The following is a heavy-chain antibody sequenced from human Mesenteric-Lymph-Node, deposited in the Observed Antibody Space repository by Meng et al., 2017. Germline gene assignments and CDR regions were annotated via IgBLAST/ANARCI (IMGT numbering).Heavy chain of an antibody. D-gene: IGHD3-10*01. CDR1: GDSISSDIW. CDR2: VHHRGDT. V-gene: IGHV4-4*02. J-gene: IGHJ1*01. CDR3: LRGSGGSV. Sequence: LQESGPGLVKPSGTLSLTCTVSGDSISSDIWWSWVRQPPGKGLEWIGEVHHRGDTNYNPSLKSRVVISVDRSKNQFSLNLSSVTAADTAVYHCLRGSGGSVWGQGTLVTVSS.